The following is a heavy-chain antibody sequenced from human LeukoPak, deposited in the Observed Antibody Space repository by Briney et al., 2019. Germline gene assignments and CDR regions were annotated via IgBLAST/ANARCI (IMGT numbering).Heavy chain of an antibody. CDR3: AKRGVVIRVILVGFHKEAYYFDS. CDR1: GITLSNYG. J-gene: IGHJ4*02. CDR2: ISDTGGRT. D-gene: IGHD3-22*01. Sequence: AGGSLRLSCAVSGITLSNYGMTWVRQAPGKGLEWVAGISDTGGRTNYADSVKGRFTISRDNPKNTLYLQMNSLRAEDTAVYFCAKRGVVIRVILVGFHKEAYYFDSWGQGALVTVSP. V-gene: IGHV3-23*01.